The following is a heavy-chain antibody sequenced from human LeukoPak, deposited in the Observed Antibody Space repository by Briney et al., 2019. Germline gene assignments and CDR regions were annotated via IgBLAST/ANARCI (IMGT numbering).Heavy chain of an antibody. V-gene: IGHV1-58*01. D-gene: IGHD2-2*01. Sequence: ASVKVSCKASGFTFTSSAVQWVRQARGQRLEWIGWIVVGSGNTNYAQKFQERVTITRDMSTSTAYMELSSLRSEDTAMYYCAAAGVVPAALGYYYGMDVWGKGTTVTVSS. CDR2: IVVGSGNT. J-gene: IGHJ6*04. CDR3: AAAGVVPAALGYYYGMDV. CDR1: GFTFTSSA.